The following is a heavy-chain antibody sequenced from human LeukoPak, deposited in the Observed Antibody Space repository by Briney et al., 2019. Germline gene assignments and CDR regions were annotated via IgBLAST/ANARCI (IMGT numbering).Heavy chain of an antibody. D-gene: IGHD3-3*01. CDR2: ISAYNGNT. V-gene: IGHV1-18*01. J-gene: IGHJ4*02. Sequence: GASVKVSCKASGYTFTSYGISWVRQAPGQGLEWMGWISAYNGNTNYAQKLQGGVTMTTDTSTSTAYMELRSLRSDDTAVYYCARAAGGFWGYYDFWSGYSDYFDYWGQGTLVTVSS. CDR3: ARAAGGFWGYYDFWSGYSDYFDY. CDR1: GYTFTSYG.